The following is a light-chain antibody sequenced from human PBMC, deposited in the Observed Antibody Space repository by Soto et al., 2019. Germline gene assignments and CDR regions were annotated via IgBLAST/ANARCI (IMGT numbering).Light chain of an antibody. V-gene: IGKV1-39*01. CDR1: QSISSW. CDR3: QQSYSTPRT. CDR2: AAS. J-gene: IGKJ1*01. Sequence: DIQMTQSPSTLSASVGDRVTITCRASQSISSWLAWYQQKPGQAPKLLIYAASSLQSGVPSRFSGSGSGTDFTLTISSLQPEDFATYYCQQSYSTPRTFGQGTKV.